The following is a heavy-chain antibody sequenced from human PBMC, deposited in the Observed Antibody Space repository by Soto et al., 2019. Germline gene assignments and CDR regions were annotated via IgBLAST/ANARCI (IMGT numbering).Heavy chain of an antibody. D-gene: IGHD6-13*01. CDR3: AREGDSSSWYGVYSYYCMDV. J-gene: IGHJ6*02. CDR1: GFTFSSYA. CDR2: ISYDGSNK. Sequence: GGSLRLSCAASGFTFSSYAMHWVRQAPGKGLEWVAVISYDGSNKYYADSVKGRFTISRDNSKNTLYLQMNSLIAEDTAVYYCAREGDSSSWYGVYSYYCMDVWCQGTTVTVSS. V-gene: IGHV3-30-3*01.